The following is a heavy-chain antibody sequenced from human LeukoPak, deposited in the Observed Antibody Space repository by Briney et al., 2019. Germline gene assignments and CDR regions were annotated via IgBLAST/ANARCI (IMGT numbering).Heavy chain of an antibody. CDR2: IYHSGST. CDR3: ARVSPIVGATTFDY. V-gene: IGHV4-39*07. CDR1: GGSISSSTYY. Sequence: SETLSLTCSVSGGSISSSTYYWGWIRQPPGKGLEWIGSIYHSGSTYYNPSLKSRVTISVDTSKNQFSLKLSPVTAADTAVYYCARVSPIVGATTFDYWGQGTLVTVSS. J-gene: IGHJ4*02. D-gene: IGHD1-26*01.